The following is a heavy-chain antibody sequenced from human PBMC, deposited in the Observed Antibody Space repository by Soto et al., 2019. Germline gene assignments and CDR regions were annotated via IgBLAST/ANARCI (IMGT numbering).Heavy chain of an antibody. CDR1: GGSLDYYY. J-gene: IGHJ6*02. CDR2: ISDSGST. D-gene: IGHD6-13*01. CDR3: ARDSTSWFPYYGIDV. Sequence: QVQLQESGPGLVKSSETLSLTCTVSGGSLDYYYWSWIRQPPGKGLEWIGDISDSGSTKYNPSLMSRVTLSVDTSKNQFSLNLNSVTAADTAVYYCARDSTSWFPYYGIDVWGQGTTVTVSS. V-gene: IGHV4-59*01.